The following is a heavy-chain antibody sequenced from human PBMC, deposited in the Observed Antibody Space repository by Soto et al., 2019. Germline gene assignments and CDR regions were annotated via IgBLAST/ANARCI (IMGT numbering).Heavy chain of an antibody. D-gene: IGHD3-10*01. V-gene: IGHV1-69*01. Sequence: QVQLVQSGAEVKQPGSSVKVSCKASGGTFSSYAISWVRQAPGQGLEWMGGIIPIFGTANYAQKFQGRVTITADESTSTAYMELSSLRSEDTAVYYCARDLEGYYGSGSYFGLDYWGQGTLVTVSS. CDR3: ARDLEGYYGSGSYFGLDY. CDR2: IIPIFGTA. CDR1: GGTFSSYA. J-gene: IGHJ4*02.